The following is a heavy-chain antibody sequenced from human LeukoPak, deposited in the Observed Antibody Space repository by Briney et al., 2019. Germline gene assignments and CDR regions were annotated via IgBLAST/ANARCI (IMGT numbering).Heavy chain of an antibody. CDR3: ARGDGGSSWYGHYYSYYYLDV. Sequence: GASVKVSCKTSGYTFTSYGISWVRQAPGRGIEWMGWISAYNGNTNYAQKLQGRVTMTTDTSTSTAYMELRSLRSDDTAVYYCARGDGGSSWYGHYYSYYYLDVLGKGTTVTVSS. CDR2: ISAYNGNT. D-gene: IGHD6-13*01. V-gene: IGHV1-18*01. J-gene: IGHJ6*03. CDR1: GYTFTSYG.